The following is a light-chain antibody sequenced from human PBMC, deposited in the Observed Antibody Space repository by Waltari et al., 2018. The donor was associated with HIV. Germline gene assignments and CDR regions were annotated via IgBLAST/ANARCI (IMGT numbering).Light chain of an antibody. CDR2: YAT. CDR1: NIGDKS. Sequence: YALTQPPSVSVAPGRTARIACEGNNIGDKSVHWYQQKPGQAPILVIYYATDRPSGIPERVAGSNAGNTASLIISRVEAGDEADDYCQVWDTTTDQYVFGTGTKVTV. CDR3: QVWDTTTDQYV. V-gene: IGLV3-21*04. J-gene: IGLJ1*01.